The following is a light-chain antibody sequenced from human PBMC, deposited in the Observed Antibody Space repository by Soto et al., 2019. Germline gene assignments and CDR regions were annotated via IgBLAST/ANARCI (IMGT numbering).Light chain of an antibody. V-gene: IGKV3-15*01. CDR1: QSVSSN. CDR2: GAS. Sequence: EIVMTHSPATLSVSPGERATLSCRASQSVSSNLAWYQQKPGQAPRLLIYGASTRATGIPARFSGSGSGTEFTLTISSLQSEDFAVYYCQQYNNWGTFGQGTKVEIK. J-gene: IGKJ1*01. CDR3: QQYNNWGT.